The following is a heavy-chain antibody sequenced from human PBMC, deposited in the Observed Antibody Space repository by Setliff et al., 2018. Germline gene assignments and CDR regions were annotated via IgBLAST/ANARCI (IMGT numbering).Heavy chain of an antibody. Sequence: ASVKVSCKTSGYTFNTYGISWVRQAPGQGLEWMGWISCYNGYTVYAQKLQGRVTLTTDTSTGTAYMEVRSLRSDDTAQYYCATNPPKGPSGGYYYDDPYYYYMDVWGKGTTVTVSS. CDR3: ATNPPKGPSGGYYYDDPYYYYMDV. D-gene: IGHD3-22*01. V-gene: IGHV1-18*01. CDR1: GYTFNTYG. J-gene: IGHJ6*03. CDR2: ISCYNGYT.